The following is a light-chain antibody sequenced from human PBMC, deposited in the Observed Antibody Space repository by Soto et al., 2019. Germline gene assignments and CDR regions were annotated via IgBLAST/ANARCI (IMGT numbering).Light chain of an antibody. Sequence: EVVMTQSPATLSVSPGEKATLSCRASQSVSSNLAWYQQKPGQAPRLLIYGASTRATGIPARFSGSGSGTDFTLSISSLQSEDFAVYYCQQYNNWPPITFGQGTRLEIK. V-gene: IGKV3-15*01. CDR2: GAS. J-gene: IGKJ5*01. CDR1: QSVSSN. CDR3: QQYNNWPPIT.